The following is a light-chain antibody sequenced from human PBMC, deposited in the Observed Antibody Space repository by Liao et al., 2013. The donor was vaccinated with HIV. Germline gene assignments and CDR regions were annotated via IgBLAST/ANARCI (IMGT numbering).Light chain of an antibody. Sequence: SYELTQPPSVSVSPGQTASITCSGDKLGYKYVFWYQQKPGQSPVVVIYQDSKRPSGIPERFSGSNSGNTATLTISGTQAMDEADYYCQAWDISTVVFGTGTKVTVL. V-gene: IGLV3-1*01. CDR1: KLGYKY. CDR2: QDS. J-gene: IGLJ1*01. CDR3: QAWDISTVV.